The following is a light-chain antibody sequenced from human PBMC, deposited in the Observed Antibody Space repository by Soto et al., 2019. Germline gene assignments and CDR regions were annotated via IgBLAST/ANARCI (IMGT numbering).Light chain of an antibody. Sequence: DIQMTQSPSSLSASVGDKVTITCRASRSISTYLNWYQQKPGKAPQLLIYAASRLQSGVPSRFSGSGSGTDFTLTISSLQPEDFATYYCQQSDSTPRTFGQGTKVEIK. V-gene: IGKV1-39*01. CDR2: AAS. CDR3: QQSDSTPRT. J-gene: IGKJ1*01. CDR1: RSISTY.